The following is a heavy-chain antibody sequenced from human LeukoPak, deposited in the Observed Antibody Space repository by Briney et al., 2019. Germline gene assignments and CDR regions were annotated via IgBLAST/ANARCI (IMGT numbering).Heavy chain of an antibody. CDR2: IKQDGSEK. Sequence: GGSLRLSCAASGFTFSSYWMSWVRQAPGKGLEWVANIKQDGSEKYYVDSVKGRFTTSRDNAKNSLYLQMNSLRAEDTAVYYCARGGIAAAGTGAEFDPWGQGTLVTVSS. V-gene: IGHV3-7*01. CDR1: GFTFSSYW. J-gene: IGHJ5*02. CDR3: ARGGIAAAGTGAEFDP. D-gene: IGHD6-13*01.